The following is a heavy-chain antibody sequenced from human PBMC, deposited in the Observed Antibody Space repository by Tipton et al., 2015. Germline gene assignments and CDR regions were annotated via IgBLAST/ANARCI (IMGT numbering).Heavy chain of an antibody. CDR2: IFYSGSP. J-gene: IGHJ5*02. Sequence: TLSLTCTVSGGSISSNTHYWGWIRQPPGKGLEWIGSIFYSGSPDSNPSLESRVTISVDKSKNQFSLKVTSVTAAETAVYYCARHASIEVGPAAIPNWFDPWGQGTLVTVSS. D-gene: IGHD2-2*02. V-gene: IGHV4-39*01. CDR3: ARHASIEVGPAAIPNWFDP. CDR1: GGSISSNTHY.